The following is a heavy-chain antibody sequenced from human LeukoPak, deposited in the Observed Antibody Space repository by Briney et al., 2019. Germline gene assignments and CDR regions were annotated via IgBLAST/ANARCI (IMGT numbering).Heavy chain of an antibody. J-gene: IGHJ6*03. D-gene: IGHD3-10*01. CDR1: GYSFTSHY. Sequence: ASVKVSCKASGYSFTSHYMHWVRQAPGQGLEWMGLINPSGSSTLYAQKFQGRVTMTRDMSTTTDYMELSSLRSEDTAVYYCARDFFTYYYGSGSYYHYYMDVWGKGTTVTVSS. CDR3: ARDFFTYYYGSGSYYHYYMDV. CDR2: INPSGSST. V-gene: IGHV1-46*01.